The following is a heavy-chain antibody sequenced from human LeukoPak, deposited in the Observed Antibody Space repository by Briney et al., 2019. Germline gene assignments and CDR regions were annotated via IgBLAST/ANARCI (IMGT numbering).Heavy chain of an antibody. J-gene: IGHJ4*02. CDR1: GYNFTPYW. D-gene: IGHD3-10*01. Sequence: GESLKISCQSSGYNFTPYWIGWVRQMPGKGMEWMGIIYPNDSDTRYSPSFQGQVTISADKSISTAYLQWSSLKASDTAMYYCARQPTSMVRGIIITDYYFDYWGQGTLVTVSS. CDR2: IYPNDSDT. V-gene: IGHV5-51*01. CDR3: ARQPTSMVRGIIITDYYFDY.